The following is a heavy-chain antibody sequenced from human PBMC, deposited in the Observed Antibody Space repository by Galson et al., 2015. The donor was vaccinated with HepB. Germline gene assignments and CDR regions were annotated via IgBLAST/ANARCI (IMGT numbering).Heavy chain of an antibody. CDR3: VRGEAAGLLAEYFQY. D-gene: IGHD6-13*01. Sequence: SLRLSCAASGLTFSNYGMHWVRQAPGKGLEWVALIWNDGRNQYYADSVKGRFTIPRDNSRNTLYLQMNSLRAEDTAVYYCVRGEAAGLLAEYFQYWGQGTLVTVSS. V-gene: IGHV3-33*01. CDR1: GLTFSNYG. J-gene: IGHJ1*01. CDR2: IWNDGRNQ.